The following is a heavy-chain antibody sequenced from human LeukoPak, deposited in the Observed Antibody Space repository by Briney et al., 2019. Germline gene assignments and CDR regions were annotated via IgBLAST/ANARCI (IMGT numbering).Heavy chain of an antibody. CDR2: ISSFGEST. J-gene: IGHJ1*01. CDR3: ATGDQWLVPGYLQY. V-gene: IGHV3-64*02. CDR1: GFTFSSYS. Sequence: GGSLRLSCAASGFTFSSYSMNWVRQAPGKGLEYVSSISSFGESTYHADSVKGRFTISRDNSKNTMYLQMGSLRTEDTAVYYCATGDQWLVPGYLQYWGQGTLVTVSS. D-gene: IGHD6-19*01.